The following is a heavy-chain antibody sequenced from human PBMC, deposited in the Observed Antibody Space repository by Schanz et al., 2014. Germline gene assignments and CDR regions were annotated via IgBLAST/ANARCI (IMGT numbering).Heavy chain of an antibody. D-gene: IGHD2-21*01. CDR2: ISGRDGST. CDR3: ARKSLVSAHYDS. CDR1: GFTFSSYA. V-gene: IGHV3-23*01. Sequence: EVQLLESGGGLVQPGGSLRLSCAASGFTFSSYAMTWVRQAPGMGLEWVSAISGRDGSTYYADSVRGRFTISRDNSKNTLYLQMGSLRAEDVAVYYCARKSLVSAHYDSWGQGTLVTVSS. J-gene: IGHJ4*02.